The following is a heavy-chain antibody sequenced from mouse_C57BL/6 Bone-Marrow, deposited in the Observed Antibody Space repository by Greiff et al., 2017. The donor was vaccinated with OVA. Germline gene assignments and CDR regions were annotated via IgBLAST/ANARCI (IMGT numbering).Heavy chain of an antibody. Sequence: QVQLQQPGAELVKPGASVKVSCKASGYTFTSYWMHWVKQRPGQGLEWIGRIHPSDSDTNYNQQFKGKATLTVDNSSSTAYMQLRSLTSEDAAVYYGAIGRWLRRSWFAYWGQGTLVTVSA. CDR1: GYTFTSYW. J-gene: IGHJ3*01. CDR2: IHPSDSDT. D-gene: IGHD2-2*01. V-gene: IGHV1-74*01. CDR3: AIGRWLRRSWFAY.